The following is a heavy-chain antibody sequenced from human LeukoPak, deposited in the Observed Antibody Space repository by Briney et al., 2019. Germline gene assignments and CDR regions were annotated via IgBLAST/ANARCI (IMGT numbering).Heavy chain of an antibody. J-gene: IGHJ4*02. V-gene: IGHV3-30-3*02. D-gene: IGHD3-9*01. CDR2: ISYDGSNK. Sequence: GGSLRLSCAASGFTFSSYALHWVRQAPGKGLEWVAVISYDGSNKYYADSVKGRFTISRDNSKSTLFLQMNSLRIEDTAVFYCAKKAPGDWVPLDSWGQGTLVTVSS. CDR3: AKKAPGDWVPLDS. CDR1: GFTFSSYA.